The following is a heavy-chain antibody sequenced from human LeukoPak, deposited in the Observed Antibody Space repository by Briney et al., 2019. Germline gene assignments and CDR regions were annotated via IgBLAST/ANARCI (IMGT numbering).Heavy chain of an antibody. Sequence: GWCLRLSCAAPGFTFSTYAMNWVRQAPGKGVEWGSIISGRGDGTFYADSVKGRFSISRDTSKSTLPLQMNSLRAEDTAVYYCAKARGFAVVTASDSWGQGTLVSVSS. D-gene: IGHD2-21*02. J-gene: IGHJ4*02. V-gene: IGHV3-23*01. CDR1: GFTFSTYA. CDR3: AKARGFAVVTASDS. CDR2: ISGRGDGT.